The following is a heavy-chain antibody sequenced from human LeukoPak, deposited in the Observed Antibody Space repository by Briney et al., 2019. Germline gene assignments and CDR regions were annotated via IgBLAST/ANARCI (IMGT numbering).Heavy chain of an antibody. Sequence: PSETLSLTCAVYGGSFSGYYWSWIRQPPGKGLEWIGEINHSGSTNYNPSLKSRVTISVDTSKNQFSLKLSSVTAADTAVYYCARVVWWLQFRYFDYWGQGTLVTVSS. V-gene: IGHV4-34*01. CDR1: GGSFSGYY. CDR2: INHSGST. D-gene: IGHD5-24*01. J-gene: IGHJ4*02. CDR3: ARVVWWLQFRYFDY.